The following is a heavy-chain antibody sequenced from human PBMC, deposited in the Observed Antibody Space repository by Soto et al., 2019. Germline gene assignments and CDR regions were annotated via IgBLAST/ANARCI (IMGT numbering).Heavy chain of an antibody. D-gene: IGHD2-15*01. V-gene: IGHV1-69*06. J-gene: IGHJ6*02. CDR3: ARRRSGGSCYYCGMDV. CDR1: GGTFSSYA. Sequence: QVQLVQSGAEVKKPGSSVKVSCKASGGTFSSYAISWVRQAPGQGLGWMGGIIPIFGTANYAQKFQGRVTITADKSTSTAYMELSSLRSEDTAVYYCARRRSGGSCYYCGMDVWGQGTTVTVSS. CDR2: IIPIFGTA.